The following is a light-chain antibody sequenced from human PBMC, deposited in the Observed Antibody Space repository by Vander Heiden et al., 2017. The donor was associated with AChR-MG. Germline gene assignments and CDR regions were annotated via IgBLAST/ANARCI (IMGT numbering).Light chain of an antibody. CDR1: RSDVGGYNL. Sequence: QSSLTQPALVSGSPRRSSTITSTGTRSDVGGYNLVSWYQQHAGKAVKLMVYEGGKRPAGVAHRFSGSKSDNTASLTISVLQGEDEADYYRCSDAGSSNWVFGGGTKLTVL. V-gene: IGLV2-23*01. J-gene: IGLJ3*02. CDR2: EGG. CDR3: CSDAGSSNWV.